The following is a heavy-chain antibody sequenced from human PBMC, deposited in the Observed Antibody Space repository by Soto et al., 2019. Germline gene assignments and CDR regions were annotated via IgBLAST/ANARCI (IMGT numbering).Heavy chain of an antibody. Sequence: SETLSLTCTVSGASISGFYWSWIRKSAGKGLEWIGRIYATGTTDYNPSLKSRVMMSVDTSKKQFSLKLRSVTAADTAVYYCVRDGTKTLRDWFDPWGQGSSVTVCS. CDR1: GASISGFY. CDR3: VRDGTKTLRDWFDP. J-gene: IGHJ5*02. D-gene: IGHD1-1*01. V-gene: IGHV4-4*07. CDR2: IYATGTT.